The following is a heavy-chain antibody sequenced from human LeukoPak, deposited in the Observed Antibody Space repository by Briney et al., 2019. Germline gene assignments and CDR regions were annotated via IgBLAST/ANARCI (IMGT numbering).Heavy chain of an antibody. J-gene: IGHJ6*02. D-gene: IGHD3-22*01. CDR3: ARVLLPLYGMDV. CDR1: GFTFSSYG. V-gene: IGHV3-30*03. CDR2: ISYDGSNK. Sequence: PGGSLRLSCAASGFTFSSYGMHWVRQAPGKGLEWVAVISYDGSNKYYADSVKGRFTISRDNSKNTLYLQMNSLRAEDTAVYYCARVLLPLYGMDVWGQGITVTVSS.